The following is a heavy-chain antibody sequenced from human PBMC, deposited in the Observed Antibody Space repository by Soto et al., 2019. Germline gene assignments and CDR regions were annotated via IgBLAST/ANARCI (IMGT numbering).Heavy chain of an antibody. CDR2: ISAYSGNT. Sequence: QVHLVQSGAEVKKPGASVKVSCQASGYTFTSYGISWVRQAPGQGLEWMGWISAYSGNTNFAREFRGRVTMTTDTSTGTVYMELGRLTSVDTDVYYCARHAGNLCTIASCDSSLGQNWFDPWGQGTLVTVSS. CDR3: ARHAGNLCTIASCDSSLGQNWFDP. D-gene: IGHD2-2*01. V-gene: IGHV1-18*01. J-gene: IGHJ5*02. CDR1: GYTFTSYG.